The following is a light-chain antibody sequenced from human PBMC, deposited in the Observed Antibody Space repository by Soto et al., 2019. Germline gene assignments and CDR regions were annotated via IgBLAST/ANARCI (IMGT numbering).Light chain of an antibody. V-gene: IGKV3-20*01. CDR3: QEYSSSPLDT. CDR1: QSVSSSY. J-gene: IGKJ2*01. Sequence: EIVLTQSPGTLSLSPGERATLSCRASQSVSSSYLAWYQQKPGQALRLLIYGASSRATGIPGRFSGSGSGTDCALTISRLETEDFAVFYCQEYSSSPLDTFGQGTELEIK. CDR2: GAS.